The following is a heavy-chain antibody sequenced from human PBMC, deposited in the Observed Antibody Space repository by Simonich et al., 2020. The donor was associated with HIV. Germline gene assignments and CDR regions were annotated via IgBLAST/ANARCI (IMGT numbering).Heavy chain of an antibody. D-gene: IGHD3-16*01. Sequence: QVQLVESGGGVVQPGRSLRLSCAASGFTFSSYAMHWVRQAPGKGLEWVAVISYDGSNKYYADSVKSRFTISRDNSKNTLYLQMNSLRAEDTAVYYCASGGSISSVWADDYWGQGTLVTVSS. V-gene: IGHV3-30*07. CDR3: ASGGSISSVWADDY. CDR2: ISYDGSNK. CDR1: GFTFSSYA. J-gene: IGHJ4*02.